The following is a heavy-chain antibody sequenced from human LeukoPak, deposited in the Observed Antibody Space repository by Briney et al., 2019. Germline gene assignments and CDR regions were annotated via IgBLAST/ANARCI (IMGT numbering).Heavy chain of an antibody. CDR3: ARANLPYYYYYMDV. Sequence: GSSVKVSCKASGGTFSSYAISWVRQAPGQGLEWMGRIIPILGIANYAQKFQGRVTITTDESTSTAYMELSSLRSEDTAVYYCARANLPYYYYYMDVWGKGTTVTVSS. CDR2: IIPILGIA. V-gene: IGHV1-69*04. CDR1: GGTFSSYA. J-gene: IGHJ6*03.